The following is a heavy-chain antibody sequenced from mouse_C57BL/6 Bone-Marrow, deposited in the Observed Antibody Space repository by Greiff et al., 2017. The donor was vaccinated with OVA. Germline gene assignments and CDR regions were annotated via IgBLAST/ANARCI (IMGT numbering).Heavy chain of an antibody. CDR2: IYPGSGST. V-gene: IGHV1-55*01. CDR3: VLWGRYAMDY. CDR1: GYTFTSYW. D-gene: IGHD1-1*02. Sequence: VQLQQPGAELVKPGASVKMSCKASGYTFTSYWITWVKQRPGQGLEWIGDIYPGSGSTNYNEKVKSKATLNVDKSSSTAYMQLSSLTSEDSAVYYCVLWGRYAMDYWGQGTSVTVSS. J-gene: IGHJ4*01.